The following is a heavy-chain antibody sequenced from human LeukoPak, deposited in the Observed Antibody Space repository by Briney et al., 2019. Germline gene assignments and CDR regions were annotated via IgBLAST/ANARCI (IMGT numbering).Heavy chain of an antibody. CDR3: TTSYTYVLRYFDRLPARAFTYYYMDV. J-gene: IGHJ6*03. CDR2: ISYDGSNK. D-gene: IGHD3-9*01. CDR1: GFTFSSYG. Sequence: GGSLRLSCAASGFTFSSYGMHWVRQAPGKGLEWVAVISYDGSNKYYADSVKGRFTISRDNSKNTLYLQMNSLKTEDTAVYYCTTSYTYVLRYFDRLPARAFTYYYMDVWGKGTTVTVSS. V-gene: IGHV3-30*03.